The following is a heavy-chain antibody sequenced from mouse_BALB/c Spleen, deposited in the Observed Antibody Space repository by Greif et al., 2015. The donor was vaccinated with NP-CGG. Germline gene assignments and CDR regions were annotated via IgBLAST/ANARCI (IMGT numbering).Heavy chain of an antibody. CDR1: GYTFTSYW. Sequence: VQRVESGAELAKPGASVKMSCKASGYTFTSYWMHWVKQRPGQGLEWIGYINPSTGYTEYNQKFKDKATLTADKSSSTAYMQLSSLTSEDSAVYYCARRSLDYYGTYFDYWGQGTTLTVSS. J-gene: IGHJ2*01. CDR3: ARRSLDYYGTYFDY. V-gene: IGHV1-7*01. CDR2: INPSTGYT. D-gene: IGHD1-1*01.